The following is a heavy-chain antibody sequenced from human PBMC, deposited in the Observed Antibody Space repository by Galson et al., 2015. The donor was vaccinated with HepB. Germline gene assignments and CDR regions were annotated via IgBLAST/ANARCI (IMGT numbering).Heavy chain of an antibody. CDR3: ARESDRRFYFEH. V-gene: IGHV3-30*04. Sequence: SLRLSCAASGFSFSPSTIHWVRQAPGKGLEWVAVLSYDGSTTDYASSVRGRFTISRDTYRKTLYLQMDSLTPDDTAMYFCARESDRRFYFEHWGQGTLVAVSS. CDR2: LSYDGSTT. J-gene: IGHJ4*02. CDR1: GFSFSPST.